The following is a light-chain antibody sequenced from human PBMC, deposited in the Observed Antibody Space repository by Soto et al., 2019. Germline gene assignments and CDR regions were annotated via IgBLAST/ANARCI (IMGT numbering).Light chain of an antibody. V-gene: IGLV1-40*01. J-gene: IGLJ1*01. Sequence: QPVLTQPPSVSGAPGQRVTISCIGSNSNIGAGFDVHWYKQLAGTAPKLVLSGNDYRPSGVPDRFSGSKSGPSASLAIAGLQAEDEADYYCQSYDDSLSGRGYVFGTGTQLTVL. CDR3: QSYDDSLSGRGYV. CDR1: NSNIGAGFD. CDR2: GND.